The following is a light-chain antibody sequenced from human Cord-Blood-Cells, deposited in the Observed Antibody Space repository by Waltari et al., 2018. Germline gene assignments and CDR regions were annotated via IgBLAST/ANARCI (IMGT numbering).Light chain of an antibody. CDR3: QQYGSSPPYT. V-gene: IGKV3-20*01. Sequence: EIVLTQSPGTLSLSPGERATLSCRASQSVSSSYLAWYHQKPGQAPRLLIYGASGRATGIPDRCSGSVSGTDFTLTISRLEPEDFAVYYCQQYGSSPPYTFGQGTNLEIK. J-gene: IGKJ2*01. CDR1: QSVSSSY. CDR2: GAS.